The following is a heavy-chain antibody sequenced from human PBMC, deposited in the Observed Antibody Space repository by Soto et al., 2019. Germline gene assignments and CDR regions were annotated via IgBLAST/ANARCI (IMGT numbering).Heavy chain of an antibody. D-gene: IGHD5-12*01. CDR3: ASFSPFGWRWLQFEDPYYYGMDV. Sequence: GASVKVSCKASGYTFTSYAMHWVRQAPGQRLEWMGWINAGNGNTKYSQKFQGRVTITRDTSASTAYMELSSLRSEDTAVYYCASFSPFGWRWLQFEDPYYYGMDVWGQGTTVTVS. CDR2: INAGNGNT. V-gene: IGHV1-3*01. CDR1: GYTFTSYA. J-gene: IGHJ6*02.